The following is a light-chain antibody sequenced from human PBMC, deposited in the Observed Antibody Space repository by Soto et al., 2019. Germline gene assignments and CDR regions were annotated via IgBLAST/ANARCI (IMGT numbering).Light chain of an antibody. CDR2: GVF. Sequence: QFPGTVSLSPGERATLSFMTSQSVKSNYLAWYQQKPGQAPRLLIYGVFNRAAGVPARFSGSGSGTDFTLTISGLEPEDSAVYYCQHYDGSPRTFGQGTKLEI. CDR3: QHYDGSPRT. CDR1: QSVKSNY. J-gene: IGKJ2*01. V-gene: IGKV3-20*01.